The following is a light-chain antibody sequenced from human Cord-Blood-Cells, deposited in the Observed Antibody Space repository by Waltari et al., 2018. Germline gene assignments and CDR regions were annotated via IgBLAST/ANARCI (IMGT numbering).Light chain of an antibody. J-gene: IGLJ1*01. CDR3: SSYAGSNNYV. CDR2: EVS. Sequence: QSALTQPPSASGSPGQSVTISCTGPSSDGGGYNYVSGYQQHPGKPPKLMIYEVSKRPSGVPDRFSGSKSGNTASLTVSGLQAEDEADYYCSSYAGSNNYVFGTGTKVTVL. CDR1: SSDGGGYNY. V-gene: IGLV2-8*01.